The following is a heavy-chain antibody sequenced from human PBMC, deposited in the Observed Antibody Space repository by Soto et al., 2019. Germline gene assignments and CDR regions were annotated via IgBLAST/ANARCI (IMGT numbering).Heavy chain of an antibody. J-gene: IGHJ4*02. V-gene: IGHV4-39*01. CDR2: IYYSGST. CDR1: GGPISSSSYY. CDR3: ARHAEWELLHLDY. D-gene: IGHD1-26*01. Sequence: QLQLQESGPGLVKPSETLSLTCTVSGGPISSSSYYWGWIRQPPGKGLEWIGSIYYSGSTYYNPSLKSRVTISVDTSKNQFSLKLSSVTAADTAVYYCARHAEWELLHLDYWGQGTLVTVSS.